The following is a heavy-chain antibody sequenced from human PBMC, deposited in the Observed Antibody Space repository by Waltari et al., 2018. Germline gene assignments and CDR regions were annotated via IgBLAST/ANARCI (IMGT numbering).Heavy chain of an antibody. J-gene: IGHJ5*02. CDR3: ARGGRPTRGFTDYYDSSTNWFDP. D-gene: IGHD3-22*01. Sequence: QVQLVQSGAEVKKPGSSVKVSCKASGGTFSSYAISWVRQAPGQGLEWMGGIIPILGIANYAQKFQGRVTITADKSTSTAYMELSSLRSEDTAVYYCARGGRPTRGFTDYYDSSTNWFDPWGQGTLVTVSS. CDR1: GGTFSSYA. CDR2: IIPILGIA. V-gene: IGHV1-69*10.